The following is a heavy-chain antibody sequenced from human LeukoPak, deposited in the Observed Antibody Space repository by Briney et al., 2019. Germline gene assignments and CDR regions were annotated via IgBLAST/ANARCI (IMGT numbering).Heavy chain of an antibody. CDR2: IDYRGST. D-gene: IGHD5-18*01. CDR3: ARSRSGYSYDHAAFEI. Sequence: SETLSLTCTVSGGSISTYYWSWIRQPPGKGLEWIAYIDYRGSTTYNPSLRSRVTISVDTSRNQFSLKLYSVTAADTAVYYCARSRSGYSYDHAAFEIWGQGTMVTVSS. J-gene: IGHJ3*02. V-gene: IGHV4-59*01. CDR1: GGSISTYY.